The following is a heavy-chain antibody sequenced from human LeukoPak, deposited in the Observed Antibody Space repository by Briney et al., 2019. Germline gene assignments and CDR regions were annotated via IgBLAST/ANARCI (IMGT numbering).Heavy chain of an antibody. J-gene: IGHJ3*02. CDR3: ARDHPDALRAFDI. Sequence: GGSLRLSCAASRFTFSSYFMSWVRQAPGKGLEWVSVIYSGGSTYYADSVKGRFTTSRDNSKNTPYLQMNSLRAEDTAVYYCARDHPDALRAFDIWGQGTMVTVSS. CDR2: IYSGGST. D-gene: IGHD1-14*01. CDR1: RFTFSSYF. V-gene: IGHV3-53*01.